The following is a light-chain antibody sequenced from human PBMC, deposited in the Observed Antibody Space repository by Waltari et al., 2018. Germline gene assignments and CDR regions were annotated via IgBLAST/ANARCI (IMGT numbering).Light chain of an antibody. CDR1: SSDVGGYNY. J-gene: IGLJ1*01. CDR3: CSYAGSYIYV. CDR2: DVS. Sequence: QSALTQPRSVSGSPGQSVTISCTGTSSDVGGYNYVSWYQQHPGKAPKVMIYDVSQRPSGVPDRFSGSKSDNTASLTISGLQVEDEADYDCCSYAGSYIYVFGSGTKVTVL. V-gene: IGLV2-11*01.